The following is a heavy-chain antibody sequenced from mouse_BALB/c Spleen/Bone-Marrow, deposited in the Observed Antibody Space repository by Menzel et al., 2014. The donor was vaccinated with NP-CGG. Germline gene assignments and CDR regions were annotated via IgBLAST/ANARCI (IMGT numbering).Heavy chain of an antibody. D-gene: IGHD1-1*01. CDR3: ARLGYYGSSDY. CDR1: GFDFSRYW. CDR2: INPGSSTI. J-gene: IGHJ2*01. Sequence: VQLQQSGGGLVQPGGSLKLSCAASGFDFSRYWMSWVRQAPGKGLEWIGEINPGSSTINYTPSLKDKFIISRDNAKNTLYLQMSKVRSEDTALYYCARLGYYGSSDYWGQGTTLTVSS. V-gene: IGHV4-1*02.